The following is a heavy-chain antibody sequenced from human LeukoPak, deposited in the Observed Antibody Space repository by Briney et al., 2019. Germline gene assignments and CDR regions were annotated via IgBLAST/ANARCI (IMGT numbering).Heavy chain of an antibody. CDR2: ISAYNGKT. J-gene: IGHJ4*02. V-gene: IGHV1-18*01. D-gene: IGHD6-19*01. CDR1: GYTFTSHG. Sequence: ASVKVSCKASGYTFTSHGISWVRQAPGQGLEWMGWISAYNGKTNYAQKLQGRVTMTTDTSASTAYMELRSLRSDDTAVYYCARYSSGWYHFDSWGQGTLVTVSS. CDR3: ARYSSGWYHFDS.